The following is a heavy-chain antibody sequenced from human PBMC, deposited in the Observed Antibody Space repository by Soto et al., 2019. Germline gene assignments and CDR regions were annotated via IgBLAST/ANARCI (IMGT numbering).Heavy chain of an antibody. Sequence: EVQLVESGGGLVQPGGSLRLSCAASGFTFSSYSMNWVRQAPGKGLEWVSYISSSSSTIYYADSVKGRFTISRDNAKNXLYLQMNSLRDEDTAVYYCARDAIFGVVISYYFDYWGQGTLVTVSS. J-gene: IGHJ4*02. D-gene: IGHD3-3*02. V-gene: IGHV3-48*02. CDR3: ARDAIFGVVISYYFDY. CDR1: GFTFSSYS. CDR2: ISSSSSTI.